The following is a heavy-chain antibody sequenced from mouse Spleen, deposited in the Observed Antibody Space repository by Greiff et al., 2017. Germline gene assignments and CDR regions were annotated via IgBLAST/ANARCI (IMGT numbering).Heavy chain of an antibody. CDR2: IWAGGST. CDR1: GFSLTSYG. D-gene: IGHD3-3*01. V-gene: IGHV2-9*02. CDR3: ARGGDVGFAY. J-gene: IGHJ3*01. Sequence: VMLVESGPGLVAPSQSLSITCTVSGFSLTSYGVHWVRQPPGKGLEWLGVIWAGGSTNYNSALMSRLSISKDNSKSQVFLKMNSLQTDDTAMYYCARGGDVGFAYWGQGTLVTVSA.